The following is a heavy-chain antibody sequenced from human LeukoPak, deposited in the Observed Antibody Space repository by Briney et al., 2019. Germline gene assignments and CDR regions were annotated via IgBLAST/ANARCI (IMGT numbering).Heavy chain of an antibody. D-gene: IGHD6-19*01. CDR1: GFTFSSYS. CDR2: ISSSSSTI. CDR3: ARDTQEKQWLVLNAFDI. J-gene: IGHJ3*02. Sequence: GGSLRLSCAASGFTFSSYSMNWVRQAPGKGLEWVSYISSSSSTIYYADSVKGRFTISRDNAKNSLYLQMNSLRAEDTAVYYCARDTQEKQWLVLNAFDIWGQGTMVTVSS. V-gene: IGHV3-48*04.